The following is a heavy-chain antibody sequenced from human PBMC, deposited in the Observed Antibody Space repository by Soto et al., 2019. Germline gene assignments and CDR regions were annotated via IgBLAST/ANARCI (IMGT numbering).Heavy chain of an antibody. D-gene: IGHD6-13*01. V-gene: IGHV1-69*02. J-gene: IGHJ5*02. Sequence: SVKVSCKASGGTFSSYTISWVRQAPGQGLEWMGRIIPILGIANYAQKFQGRVTITADKSTSTAYMELSSLRSEDTAVYYCARDEAGIAAAGPNWFDPWGQGTLVTVPQ. CDR1: GGTFSSYT. CDR2: IIPILGIA. CDR3: ARDEAGIAAAGPNWFDP.